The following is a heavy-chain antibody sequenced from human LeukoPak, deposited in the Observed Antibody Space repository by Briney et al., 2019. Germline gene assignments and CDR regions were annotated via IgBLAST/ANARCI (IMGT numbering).Heavy chain of an antibody. CDR1: GGTFSSYA. V-gene: IGHV1-69*04. J-gene: IGHJ6*02. D-gene: IGHD4-23*01. Sequence: ASVKVSCKASGGTFSSYAISWVRQAPGQGLEWMGRIIPILGIANYAQKFQGRVTITADKSTSTAYMELSSLRSEDTAVYYCARGPKIETTVVPYYYYGMDVWGQGTTVTVSS. CDR2: IIPILGIA. CDR3: ARGPKIETTVVPYYYYGMDV.